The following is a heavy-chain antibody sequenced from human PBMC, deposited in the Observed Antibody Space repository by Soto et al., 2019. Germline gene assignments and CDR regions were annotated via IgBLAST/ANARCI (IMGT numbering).Heavy chain of an antibody. V-gene: IGHV3-23*01. CDR3: AKVAEMATIPGSYYFDY. Sequence: GGSLRLSCAASGFTFSSYAMSWVRQAPGKGLEWVSAISGSGGSTYCADSVKGRFTISRDNSKNTLYLQMNSLRAEDTAVYYCAKVAEMATIPGSYYFDYWGQVTLVTVSS. CDR2: ISGSGGST. CDR1: GFTFSSYA. D-gene: IGHD5-12*01. J-gene: IGHJ4*02.